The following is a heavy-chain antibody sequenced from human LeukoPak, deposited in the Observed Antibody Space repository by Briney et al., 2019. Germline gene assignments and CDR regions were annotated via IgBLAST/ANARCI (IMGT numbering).Heavy chain of an antibody. CDR3: ARCSIMVFGVVRGWFDP. J-gene: IGHJ5*02. Sequence: SETLSLNCTVSGGSISSYYWSWIRQLPGKGLEWIGYIYYSGSTNYNPSLKSRVTISVDTSKNQFSLKLSSVTAADTAVYYCARCSIMVFGVVRGWFDPWAQGTLVTVSS. CDR2: IYYSGST. D-gene: IGHD3-3*01. CDR1: GGSISSYY. V-gene: IGHV4-59*01.